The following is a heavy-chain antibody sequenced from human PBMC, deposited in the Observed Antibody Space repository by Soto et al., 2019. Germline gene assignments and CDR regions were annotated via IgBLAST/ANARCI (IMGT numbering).Heavy chain of an antibody. D-gene: IGHD3-22*01. CDR2: INHSGST. CDR1: GGSFSGYY. Sequence: SETLSLTCAVYGGSFSGYYWSWIRQPPGKGLEWIGEINHSGSTNYNPSLKSRVTISVDTSKNQFSLKLSSVTAADTAVYYCARASFNYYDSSGLDYWGQGTLVTVS. V-gene: IGHV4-34*01. J-gene: IGHJ4*02. CDR3: ARASFNYYDSSGLDY.